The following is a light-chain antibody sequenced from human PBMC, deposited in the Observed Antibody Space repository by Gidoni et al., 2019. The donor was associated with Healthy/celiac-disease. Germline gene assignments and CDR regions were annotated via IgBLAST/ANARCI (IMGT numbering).Light chain of an antibody. Sequence: PGTLSLSPGERATLSCRASQSVSSSYLAWYQQKPGQAPRLLIYGASSRATGIPDRFSGSGSGTDFTLTISRLEPEDFAVYYCQQYGSSPRTFGQGTKVEIK. V-gene: IGKV3-20*01. CDR1: QSVSSSY. J-gene: IGKJ1*01. CDR3: QQYGSSPRT. CDR2: GAS.